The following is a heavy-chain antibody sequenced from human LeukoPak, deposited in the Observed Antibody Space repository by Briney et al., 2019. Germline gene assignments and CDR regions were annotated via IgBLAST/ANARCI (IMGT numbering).Heavy chain of an antibody. CDR2: IYTSGST. Sequence: SETLSLTCTVSGGSISSYYWSWIRQPAGKGLEWIGRIYTSGSTNYNPSLKSRVTMSVDTSKNQFSLKLSSVTAADTAVYYCARDSRVGNYYYYYMDVWGKGTMVTVSS. J-gene: IGHJ6*03. CDR1: GGSISSYY. D-gene: IGHD1-26*01. CDR3: ARDSRVGNYYYYYMDV. V-gene: IGHV4-4*07.